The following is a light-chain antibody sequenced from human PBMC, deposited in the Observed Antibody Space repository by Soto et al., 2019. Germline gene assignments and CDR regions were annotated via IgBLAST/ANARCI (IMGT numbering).Light chain of an antibody. V-gene: IGKV1-27*01. J-gene: IGKJ3*01. Sequence: DIQMTQSPSSLSASVGDRVTITCRASQGISNYLAWYQQKPGKVPKLLIYAASTLQSGVPSRFRGSGSGTDFTLTISILNTEDAATYYSEKYNRAHFTFGPGTKVDIK. CDR2: AAS. CDR3: EKYNRAHFT. CDR1: QGISNY.